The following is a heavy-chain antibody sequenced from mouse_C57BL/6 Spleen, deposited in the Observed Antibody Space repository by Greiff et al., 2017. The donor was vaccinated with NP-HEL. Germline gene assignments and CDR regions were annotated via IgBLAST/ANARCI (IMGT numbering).Heavy chain of an antibody. D-gene: IGHD1-1*01. CDR3: ARSYQYYGSSYRYFDV. CDR2: ILPGSGST. V-gene: IGHV1-9*01. CDR1: GYTFTGYW. Sequence: VQLQQSGAELMKPGASVKLSCKATGYTFTGYWIEWVKQRPGHGLEWIGEILPGSGSTNYNEKFKGKATFTADTSSNTAYMQLSSLTTEDSAIYNCARSYQYYGSSYRYFDVWGTRTTVTVSS. J-gene: IGHJ1*03.